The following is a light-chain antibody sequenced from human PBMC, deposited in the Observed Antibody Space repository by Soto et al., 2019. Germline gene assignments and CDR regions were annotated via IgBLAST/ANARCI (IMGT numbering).Light chain of an antibody. J-gene: IGKJ4*01. Sequence: EKLMSQSPATLSVSPGERVTLSCRASQNIHNHMSWFLQKPGQTPRLLIYDAIIRAADVPARFSGSRSGAEFTLTINSLQSEDFAVYYCQPYNNWPLTFGGGTKVHIK. CDR1: QNIHNH. V-gene: IGKV3-15*01. CDR3: QPYNNWPLT. CDR2: DAI.